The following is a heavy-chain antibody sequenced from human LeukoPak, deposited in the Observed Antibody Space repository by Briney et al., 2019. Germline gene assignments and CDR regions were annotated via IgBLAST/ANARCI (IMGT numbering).Heavy chain of an antibody. Sequence: GGSLRLSCAASGFTFSSYWMSWVRQAPGKGLGWVANIKQDGSEKYYVDSVKGRFTISRDNAKNSLYLQMNSLRAEDTAVYYCARRGCSSTSCHLDYWGQGTLVTVSS. D-gene: IGHD2-2*01. CDR1: GFTFSSYW. CDR3: ARRGCSSTSCHLDY. J-gene: IGHJ4*02. CDR2: IKQDGSEK. V-gene: IGHV3-7*03.